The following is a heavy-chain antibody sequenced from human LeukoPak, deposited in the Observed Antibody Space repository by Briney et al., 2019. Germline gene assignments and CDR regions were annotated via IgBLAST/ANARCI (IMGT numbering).Heavy chain of an antibody. CDR2: ITNSGSDI. Sequence: PGGSLRLSCAASGFTFSSYSMNWVRQAPGKGLEWISYITNSGSDIEYADSVKGRFTISWDNAKKSLYLEMNTLRAEDTAIYYCACPYRSRFDYWGQGTLVTVSS. J-gene: IGHJ4*02. V-gene: IGHV3-21*05. CDR3: ACPYRSRFDY. D-gene: IGHD6-13*01. CDR1: GFTFSSYS.